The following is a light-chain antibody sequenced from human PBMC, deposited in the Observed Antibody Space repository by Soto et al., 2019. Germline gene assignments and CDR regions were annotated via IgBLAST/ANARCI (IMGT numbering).Light chain of an antibody. Sequence: EIVLTQSPGTLSLSPGERATLSCRASQSVSSSYLAWYQQKPGQAPRPLIYGASSRATGIPDRFSGSGSGTDFTLTVSRLEPEDFAVYYCQQYGSSRTFGQVTKVDIK. CDR1: QSVSSSY. J-gene: IGKJ1*01. V-gene: IGKV3-20*01. CDR3: QQYGSSRT. CDR2: GAS.